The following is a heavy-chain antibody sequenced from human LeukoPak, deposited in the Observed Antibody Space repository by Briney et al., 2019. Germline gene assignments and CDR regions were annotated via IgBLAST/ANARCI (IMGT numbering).Heavy chain of an antibody. V-gene: IGHV1-18*01. CDR3: AREETHHVYYGMDV. D-gene: IGHD1-14*01. Sequence: ASVKVSCEASGYTFTSYGISWVRQAPGQGLEWMGWISAYNGNTNYAQKVQGRVTMTTDTSTSTAYVELRSLRSDDTAVYYCAREETHHVYYGMDVWGQGTMVTVSS. CDR1: GYTFTSYG. CDR2: ISAYNGNT. J-gene: IGHJ6*02.